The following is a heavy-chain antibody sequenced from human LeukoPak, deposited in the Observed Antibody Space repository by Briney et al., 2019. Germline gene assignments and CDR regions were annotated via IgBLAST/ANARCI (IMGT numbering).Heavy chain of an antibody. CDR2: ISSSGSAI. CDR1: GFTFTSYE. Sequence: PGGSLRLSCAASGFTFTSYEMSWVRQAPGKGLEWVSYISSSGSAIYYADSVKGRFTIPRDNAKNSLYLQMNSLRAEDTAVYYCARSWSANYYYFYGMDVWGKGTTVTVSS. CDR3: ARSWSANYYYFYGMDV. J-gene: IGHJ6*04. V-gene: IGHV3-48*03. D-gene: IGHD6-13*01.